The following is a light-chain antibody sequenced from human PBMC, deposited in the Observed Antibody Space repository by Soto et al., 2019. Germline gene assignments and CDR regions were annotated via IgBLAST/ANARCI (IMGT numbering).Light chain of an antibody. CDR2: KAS. J-gene: IGKJ1*01. CDR1: QSISGW. CDR3: QQYGTSSPWT. Sequence: DVQMTQSPSTLSAFLGDRVTITCRASQSISGWLAWYQQKPGKAPKLLIYKASTLQSGVPSRFSGSGSGTEFILTISSRQPDDFATYYCQQYGTSSPWTFVPGTKVEIK. V-gene: IGKV1-5*03.